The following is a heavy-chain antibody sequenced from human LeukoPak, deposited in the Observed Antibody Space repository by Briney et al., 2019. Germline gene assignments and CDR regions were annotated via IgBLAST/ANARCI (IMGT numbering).Heavy chain of an antibody. V-gene: IGHV4-59*12. CDR3: ARAASLSKIFDY. Sequence: SETLSLTCTVSGGFLSSYYWSWIRQPPGKGLEWIGYIYYSGNTNYNPSLKSRVTISVDTSKNQFSLKLSSVTAADTAVYYCARAASLSKIFDYWGQGTLVTVSS. J-gene: IGHJ4*02. CDR2: IYYSGNT. CDR1: GGFLSSYY.